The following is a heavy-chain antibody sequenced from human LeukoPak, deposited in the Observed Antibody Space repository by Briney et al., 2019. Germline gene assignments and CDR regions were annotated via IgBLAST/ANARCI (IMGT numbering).Heavy chain of an antibody. J-gene: IGHJ4*02. CDR2: IIPIFGTA. CDR1: GGTFSSYA. V-gene: IGHV1-69*01. Sequence: SVKVSCKASGGTFSSYAISRVRQAPGQGLEWMGGIIPIFGTANYAQKFQGRVTITADESTSTAYMELSSLRSEDTAVYYCARGLGYCSGGSCYFPYYFDYWGQGTLVTVSS. CDR3: ARGLGYCSGGSCYFPYYFDY. D-gene: IGHD2-15*01.